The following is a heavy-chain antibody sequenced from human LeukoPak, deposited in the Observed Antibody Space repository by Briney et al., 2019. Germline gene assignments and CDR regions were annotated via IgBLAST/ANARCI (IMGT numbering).Heavy chain of an antibody. CDR2: ISYDGSNK. V-gene: IGHV3-30*18. CDR3: AKASDPGYIDY. CDR1: GFTFSSYG. D-gene: IGHD6-13*01. Sequence: PGGSLRLSRAASGFTFSSYGMHWVRQAPGKGLEWVAVISYDGSNKYYADSVKGRFTISRDNSKSTLYLQMNSLRAEDTAVYYCAKASDPGYIDYWGQGTLVTVFS. J-gene: IGHJ4*02.